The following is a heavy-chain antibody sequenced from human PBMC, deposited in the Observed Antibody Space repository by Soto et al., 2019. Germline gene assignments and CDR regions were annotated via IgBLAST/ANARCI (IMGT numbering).Heavy chain of an antibody. J-gene: IGHJ4*02. CDR2: ISWNSGTI. CDR1: GFTFDDYA. D-gene: IGHD2-15*01. CDR3: AKAPVRYCSGGSCYYDY. Sequence: PGGSLRLSYAASGFTFDDYAMHWVRQAPGKGLEWVSGISWNSGTIGYADSVKGRFTISRDNAKNSLYLQMNSLRAEDTALYYCAKAPVRYCSGGSCYYDYWGQGTLVTVSS. V-gene: IGHV3-9*01.